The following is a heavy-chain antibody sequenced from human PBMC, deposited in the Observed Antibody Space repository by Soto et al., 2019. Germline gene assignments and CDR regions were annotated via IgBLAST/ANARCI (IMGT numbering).Heavy chain of an antibody. J-gene: IGHJ4*02. D-gene: IGHD3-3*01. Sequence: PGGSLRLSCAASGFTFSSYWMSWVRPAPGKGLGWVANIRDDGSTIYYAHSVKGRFTVSRDNAKNSVYLQMNSLRAEDTAVYFCAGDVHYYTSDYWGQGTLVTVSS. CDR1: GFTFSSYW. CDR2: IRDDGSTI. CDR3: AGDVHYYTSDY. V-gene: IGHV3-7*03.